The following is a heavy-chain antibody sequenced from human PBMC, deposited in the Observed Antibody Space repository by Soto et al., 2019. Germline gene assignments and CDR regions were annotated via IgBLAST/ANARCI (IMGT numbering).Heavy chain of an antibody. CDR1: GFSLSTSGVG. V-gene: IGHV2-5*02. CDR2: IYWDDDK. Sequence: SGPTLVNPTQTLTLTCTFSGFSLSTSGVGVGWIRQPPGKALEWLALIYWDDDKRYSPSLKSRLTITKDTSKNQVVLTMKNMDPVDTATYYCAHRRLAAAGHTFDYWGQGNLVTVSS. D-gene: IGHD6-13*01. J-gene: IGHJ4*02. CDR3: AHRRLAAAGHTFDY.